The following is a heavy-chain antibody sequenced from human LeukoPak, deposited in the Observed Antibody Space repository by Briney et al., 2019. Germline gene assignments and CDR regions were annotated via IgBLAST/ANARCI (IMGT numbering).Heavy chain of an antibody. CDR1: GGFISSYY. CDR3: ARDGGSYRNGAFDI. D-gene: IGHD1-26*01. Sequence: SETLSLTCTVSGGFISSYYWSWIRQPPGKGLEWIGYVYYRGSTNYNPSLKSRVTISVDTSKNQFSLKLSSVTAADTAVYFCARDGGSYRNGAFDIWGQGTMVSVSS. J-gene: IGHJ3*02. V-gene: IGHV4-59*01. CDR2: VYYRGST.